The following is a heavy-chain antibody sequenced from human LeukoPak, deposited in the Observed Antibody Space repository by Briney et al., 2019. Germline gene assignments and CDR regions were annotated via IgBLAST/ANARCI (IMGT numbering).Heavy chain of an antibody. D-gene: IGHD3-22*01. J-gene: IGHJ3*02. CDR2: IYYSGST. CDR3: ARDRYYDSSGYLNDAFDI. CDR1: GGSVSSGSYY. V-gene: IGHV4-61*01. Sequence: SETLSLTCTVSGGSVSSGSYYWSWIRQPPGKGLEWIGYIYYSGSTNYSPSLKSRVTISVDTSKNQFSLKLSSVTAADTAVYYCARDRYYDSSGYLNDAFDIWGQGTMVTVSS.